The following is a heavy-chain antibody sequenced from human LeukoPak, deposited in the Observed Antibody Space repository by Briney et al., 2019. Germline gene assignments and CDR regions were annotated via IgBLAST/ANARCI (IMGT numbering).Heavy chain of an antibody. CDR2: ITGGGTT. V-gene: IGHV3-23*01. CDR3: ARDLNGDYIGAFEF. CDR1: GFTFSNYA. Sequence: GGSLRLSCVASGFTFSNYAVMWVRQAPGQGLEWVSAITGGGTTRYADSVKGRFTISRDNSKNTLYLQMNSLRVEDTAQYFCARDLNGDYIGAFEFWGQGTGVTVSS. D-gene: IGHD4-17*01. J-gene: IGHJ3*01.